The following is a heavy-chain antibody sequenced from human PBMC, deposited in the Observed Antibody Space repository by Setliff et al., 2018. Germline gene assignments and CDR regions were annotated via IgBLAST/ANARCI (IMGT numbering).Heavy chain of an antibody. J-gene: IGHJ4*02. D-gene: IGHD2-21*01. Sequence: ASVKVSCKASGYTFTSYDINWVRQATGQGLEWRGWMNPTSGNTGYAQKFQGRVTMTRNTSISTAYMELSSLRSDDTAVYFCARVTYCGGDCYSFDYWGQGTLVTVSS. V-gene: IGHV1-8*01. CDR2: MNPTSGNT. CDR1: GYTFTSYD. CDR3: ARVTYCGGDCYSFDY.